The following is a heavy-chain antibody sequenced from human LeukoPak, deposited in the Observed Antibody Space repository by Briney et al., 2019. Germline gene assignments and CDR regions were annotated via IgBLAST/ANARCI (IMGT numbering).Heavy chain of an antibody. J-gene: IGHJ4*02. V-gene: IGHV1-18*01. CDR3: AREIVGANQVDY. D-gene: IGHD1-26*01. CDR2: LSAYNGNT. Sequence: GWLSAYNGNTNYAQKLQGRVTMTTDTSTSTAYMELRSLRSDDTAVYYCAREIVGANQVDYWGQGTLVTVSS.